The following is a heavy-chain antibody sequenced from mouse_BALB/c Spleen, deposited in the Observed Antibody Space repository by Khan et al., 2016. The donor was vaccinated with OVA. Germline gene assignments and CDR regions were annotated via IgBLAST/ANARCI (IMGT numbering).Heavy chain of an antibody. D-gene: IGHD2-12*01. V-gene: IGHV2-2*01. J-gene: IGHJ3*01. Sequence: QVQLQQSGPGLVQPSQSLSITCTVSGFSLTTNGIHWVSQSPGKGLEWLGVIWSGGSTDYNAPFISRLSISKDNSKSQVFFKMNSLKVDDTARYYCARNSYRYYFTYWGQWTLVTVAA. CDR2: IWSGGST. CDR3: ARNSYRYYFTY. CDR1: GFSLTTNG.